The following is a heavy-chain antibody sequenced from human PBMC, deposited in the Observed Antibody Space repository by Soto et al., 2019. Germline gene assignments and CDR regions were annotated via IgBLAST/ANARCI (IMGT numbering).Heavy chain of an antibody. J-gene: IGHJ5*01. V-gene: IGHV4-30-4*01. CDR2: IYKSATT. CDR3: ARGRYCLTGRCFPNWFDS. Sequence: SETLSLTCSVSGDSISNLDYFWAWIRQPPGQALEYIGYIYKSATTYYNPSFESRVAIHVDTSKSQFALNVTSVTAADTAVYFCARGRYCLTGRCFPNWFDSWGQGALVTVSS. D-gene: IGHD7-27*01. CDR1: GDSISNLDYF.